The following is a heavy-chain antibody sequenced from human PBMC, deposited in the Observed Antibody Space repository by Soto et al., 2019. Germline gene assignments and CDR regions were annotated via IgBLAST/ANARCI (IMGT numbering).Heavy chain of an antibody. D-gene: IGHD3-10*01. CDR3: ARPASGKGFDY. CDR2: IYYSGST. CDR1: GGSISSSSYY. V-gene: IGHV4-39*01. Sequence: QLQLQESGPGLVKPSETLSLTCTVSGGSISSSSYYWGWIRQPPGKGLEWIGSIYYSGSTYYNPSLKSRVTISVDTSKNQFSLKLSSVTAADTAVYYCARPASGKGFDYWGQGTLVTVSS. J-gene: IGHJ4*02.